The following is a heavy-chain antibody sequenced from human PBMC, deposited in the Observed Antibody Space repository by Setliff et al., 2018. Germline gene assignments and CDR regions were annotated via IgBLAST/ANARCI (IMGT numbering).Heavy chain of an antibody. Sequence: ASVKVSCKASGYTFTSYGFSWVRQAPGQGLGWMGRISVYNGNTNYGQKYQGRVAMTTDTSTNTIYMELRSLRSDDTAVYFCVREYSGGGLTWGQGTMVTVSS. J-gene: IGHJ3*01. CDR3: VREYSGGGLT. CDR1: GYTFTSYG. V-gene: IGHV1-18*01. CDR2: ISVYNGNT. D-gene: IGHD1-26*01.